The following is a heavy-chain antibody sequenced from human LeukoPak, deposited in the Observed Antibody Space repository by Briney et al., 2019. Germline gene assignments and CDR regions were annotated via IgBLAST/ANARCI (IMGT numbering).Heavy chain of an antibody. CDR1: GHIFTSYY. CDR3: ARGRNYYDSSGYYYEGDAFDI. J-gene: IGHJ3*02. D-gene: IGHD3-22*01. V-gene: IGHV1-46*01. CDR2: INPSGGSI. Sequence: ASVKVSCKASGHIFTSYYMYWVRQAPGQGLEWTGIINPSGGSIRYAQKFQGRVTMTRDTSTGTVYMELSSLRSEDTAMYYCARGRNYYDSSGYYYEGDAFDIWGQGTMVTVSS.